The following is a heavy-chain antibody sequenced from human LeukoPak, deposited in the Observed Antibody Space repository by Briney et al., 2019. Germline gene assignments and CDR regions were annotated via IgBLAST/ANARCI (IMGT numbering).Heavy chain of an antibody. Sequence: GGSLRLSCAASGFTFSSYAMSWVRQAPGKGLEWVSAISGSGGSTYYTDSVKGRFTISRDNSKNTLYLQMNSLRAEDTAVYYCAKYSSGWYPEGGAFDIWGQGTMVTVSS. D-gene: IGHD6-19*01. V-gene: IGHV3-23*01. CDR1: GFTFSSYA. CDR2: ISGSGGST. J-gene: IGHJ3*02. CDR3: AKYSSGWYPEGGAFDI.